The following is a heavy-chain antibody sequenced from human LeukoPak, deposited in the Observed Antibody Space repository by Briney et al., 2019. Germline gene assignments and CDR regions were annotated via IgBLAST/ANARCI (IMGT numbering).Heavy chain of an antibody. CDR1: GFTFSSYS. CDR2: ISSSSSYI. D-gene: IGHD3-22*01. J-gene: IGHJ4*02. CDR3: ARDYYDSSGYPFCDY. Sequence: GGSLRLSCAASGFTFSSYSMNWVRQAPGKGLEWVSSISSSSSYIYYADSVKGRFTISRDNAKNSLYLQMNSLRAEDTAVYYCARDYYDSSGYPFCDYWGQGTLVTVSS. V-gene: IGHV3-21*01.